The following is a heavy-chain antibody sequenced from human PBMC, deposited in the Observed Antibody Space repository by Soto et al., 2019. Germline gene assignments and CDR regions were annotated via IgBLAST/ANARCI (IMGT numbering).Heavy chain of an antibody. CDR2: IVVGSGNT. J-gene: IGHJ5*02. V-gene: IGHV1-58*01. D-gene: IGHD1-26*01. CDR3: AEDPSGSYFSWFDP. Sequence: SVKGSCKASGFSFSSSAWDWGRQARGQRLEWIGWIVVGSGNTNYAQKFQERVTITRDMSTSTAYMELSSLRSEDTAVYYCAEDPSGSYFSWFDPWGQGTLVTVSS. CDR1: GFSFSSSA.